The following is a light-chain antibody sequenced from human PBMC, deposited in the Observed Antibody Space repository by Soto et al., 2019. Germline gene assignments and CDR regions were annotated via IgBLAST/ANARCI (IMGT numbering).Light chain of an antibody. CDR2: RNN. CDR1: TSNIEKFY. Sequence: QSALTQPPSASGPPGQRVTISCSGSTSNIEKFYVYWYQQVPGTAPKLLIYRNNQRPSGVPDRVAGSKSGTSASLAISGLRSEDEAEYYCAAWDDSLRGVIFGGGTQLTVL. CDR3: AAWDDSLRGVI. J-gene: IGLJ7*01. V-gene: IGLV1-47*01.